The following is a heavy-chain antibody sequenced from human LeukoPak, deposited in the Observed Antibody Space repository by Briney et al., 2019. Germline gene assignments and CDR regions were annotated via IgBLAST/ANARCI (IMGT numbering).Heavy chain of an antibody. V-gene: IGHV3-15*01. CDR2: VTTTAEGETE. CDR1: GFIFNKAW. Sequence: GGPLRLSCEGSGFIFNKAWMSWIRQAPGKGLEWVGRVTTTAEGETEDYSAPVRGRFTISRDDSKSTVYLHINSQESEDTAIYYCTAGLGKTDDDSWGQGTLVTVSS. J-gene: IGHJ4*02. CDR3: TAGLGKTDDDS. D-gene: IGHD4-11*01.